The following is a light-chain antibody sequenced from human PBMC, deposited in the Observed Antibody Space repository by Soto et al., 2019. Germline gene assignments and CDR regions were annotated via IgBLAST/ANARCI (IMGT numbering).Light chain of an antibody. CDR1: QSLLSSGGETY. Sequence: DIVMSQTPLSLSVTPGQPASISCRSSQSLLSSGGETYLFWYLQRPGQSPQLLIYEVSNRISAVPDRFSGSGSVTDFTLKISRVEADDAGVYYCMQSTQLPLTFGQGTRLEVK. CDR3: MQSTQLPLT. CDR2: EVS. V-gene: IGKV2D-29*02. J-gene: IGKJ5*01.